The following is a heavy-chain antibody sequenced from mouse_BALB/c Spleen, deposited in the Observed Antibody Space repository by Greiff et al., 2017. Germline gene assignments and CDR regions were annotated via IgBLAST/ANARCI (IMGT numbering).Heavy chain of an antibody. CDR2: IDPSDSYT. CDR3: ARDGNYYFDY. J-gene: IGHJ2*01. CDR1: GYTFTSYW. Sequence: QVHVKQPGAELVKPGASVKLSCKASGYTFTSYWMHWVKQRPGQGLEWIGEIDPSDSYTNYNQKFKGKATLTVDKSSSTAYMQLSSLTSEDSAVYYCARDGNYYFDYWGQGTTLTVSS. D-gene: IGHD2-1*01. V-gene: IGHV1-69*02.